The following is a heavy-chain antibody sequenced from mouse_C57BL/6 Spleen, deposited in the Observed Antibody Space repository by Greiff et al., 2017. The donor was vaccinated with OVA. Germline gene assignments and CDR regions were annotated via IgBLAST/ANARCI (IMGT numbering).Heavy chain of an antibody. J-gene: IGHJ3*01. CDR2: IYPGDGDT. CDR1: GYAFSSSW. CDR3: ARFEGYVKPFAY. D-gene: IGHD2-1*01. V-gene: IGHV1-82*01. Sequence: VQLQESGPELVKPGASVKISCKASGYAFSSSWMNWVKQRPGKGLEWIGRIYPGDGDTNYNGKFKGKATLTADKSSSSAYMQLSSLTSDDSAVYFCARFEGYVKPFAYWGQGTLVTVSA.